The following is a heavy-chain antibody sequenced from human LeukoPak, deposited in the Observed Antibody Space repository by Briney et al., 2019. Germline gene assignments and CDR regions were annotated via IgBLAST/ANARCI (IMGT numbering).Heavy chain of an antibody. V-gene: IGHV5-51*01. Sequence: GESLKISCKGSGYTFTSYWIGWVRQMPGKGLEWMGIIYPGDSDTRYSPSFQGQVSISVDKSISTAYLQWTSLKASDTAMYYCARRGSGWYVDYWGQGTLVTVSS. J-gene: IGHJ4*02. CDR1: GYTFTSYW. CDR2: IYPGDSDT. D-gene: IGHD6-19*01. CDR3: ARRGSGWYVDY.